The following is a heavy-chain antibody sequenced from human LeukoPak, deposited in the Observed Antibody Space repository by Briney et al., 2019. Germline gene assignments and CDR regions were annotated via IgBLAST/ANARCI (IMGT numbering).Heavy chain of an antibody. D-gene: IGHD3-22*01. Sequence: SQTLSLTCTVSGGSISSGGYYWSWIRQHPGKGLEWIGYIYYSGSTYYNPSLKSRVTISVDTSKNQFSLKLSSVTAADTAVYYCARGITMKNYNYGMDVWGQGTTVTVSS. V-gene: IGHV4-31*03. J-gene: IGHJ6*02. CDR2: IYYSGST. CDR1: GGSISSGGYY. CDR3: ARGITMKNYNYGMDV.